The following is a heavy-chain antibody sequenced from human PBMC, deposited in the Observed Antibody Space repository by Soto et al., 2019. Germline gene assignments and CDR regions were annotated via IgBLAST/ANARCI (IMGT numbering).Heavy chain of an antibody. V-gene: IGHV3-23*01. CDR2: AGSGSSR. Sequence: EVQLLESGGGLVQPGGSLRLACAASGFNFGTYAMGWVRPAPGRGLEWVSSAGSGSSRYYADAVRGRFTVSRDTSKSTLYLEMSSLRAEDTALYYCVKFRGQAYSYYHMDVWGKGTTVTVSS. CDR1: GFNFGTYA. CDR3: VKFRGQAYSYYHMDV. J-gene: IGHJ6*03.